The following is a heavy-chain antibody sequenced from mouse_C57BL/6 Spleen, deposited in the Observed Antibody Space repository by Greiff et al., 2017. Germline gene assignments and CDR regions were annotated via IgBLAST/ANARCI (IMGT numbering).Heavy chain of an antibody. D-gene: IGHD2-4*01. CDR3: ARSPYDYSYYFDY. CDR1: GYTFTSYW. J-gene: IGHJ2*01. V-gene: IGHV1-64*01. CDR2: IHPNSGST. Sequence: QVQLQQPGAELVKPGASVKLSCKASGYTFTSYWMHWVKQRPGQGLEWIGMIHPNSGSTNYNEKFKSKATLTVDQSSSTAYMQLSSLTSEDSAVYYCARSPYDYSYYFDYWGQGTTLTVSS.